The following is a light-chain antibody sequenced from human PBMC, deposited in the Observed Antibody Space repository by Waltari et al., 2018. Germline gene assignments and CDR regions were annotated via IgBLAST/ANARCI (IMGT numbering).Light chain of an antibody. CDR2: WAS. Sequence: DIVLTQAPDSLAVSLGERAPIPCEPSQRVLYTSNNKNYLTWYQQKPGQPPKLLISWASTRESGVPDRFSGSGSGTDFTLTISSLQAEDVAVYFCQQHFTIPLTFGGGTRVEIK. V-gene: IGKV4-1*01. CDR3: QQHFTIPLT. CDR1: QRVLYTSNNKNY. J-gene: IGKJ4*01.